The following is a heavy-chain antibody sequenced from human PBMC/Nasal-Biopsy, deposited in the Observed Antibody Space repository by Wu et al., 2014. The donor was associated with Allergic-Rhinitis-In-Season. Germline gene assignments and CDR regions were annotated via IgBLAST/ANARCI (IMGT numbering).Heavy chain of an antibody. CDR3: AKDYDILTGYYYLPYFDY. Sequence: LRLSCAASGFTFSSYAMSWVRQAPGKGWSGSSAISGSGGSTYYADSVKGRFTISRDNSKNTLYLQMNSLRAEDTAVYYCAKDYDILTGYYYLPYFDYWGQGTLVTVSS. CDR2: ISGSGGST. D-gene: IGHD3-9*01. CDR1: GFTFSSYA. J-gene: IGHJ4*02. V-gene: IGHV3-23*01.